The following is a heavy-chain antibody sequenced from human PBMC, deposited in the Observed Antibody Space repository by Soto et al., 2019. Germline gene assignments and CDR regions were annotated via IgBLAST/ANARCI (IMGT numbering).Heavy chain of an antibody. CDR2: INHSGST. CDR3: ARVLRGQDDY. J-gene: IGHJ4*02. V-gene: IGHV4-34*01. D-gene: IGHD3-10*01. CDR1: GGSFSGYY. Sequence: QVQLQQWGAGLLKPSETLSLTCAVYGGSFSGYYWSWIRQPPGKGLEWIGEINHSGSTNYNPSLKSRVTISVDTSKNQFSLKLSSVTAADTAVYYCARVLRGQDDYWGQGTLVTVSS.